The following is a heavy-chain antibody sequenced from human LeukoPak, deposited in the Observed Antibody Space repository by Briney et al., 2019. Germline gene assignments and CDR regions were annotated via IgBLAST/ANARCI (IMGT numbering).Heavy chain of an antibody. CDR3: ASANYGGNSYWFDP. D-gene: IGHD4-23*01. CDR1: GGSISSSSYY. CDR2: IYYSGST. Sequence: SETLSLTCTVSGGSISSSSYYWGWIRQPPGKGLEWIGSIYYSGSTYYNPSLKSRVTISVDTSKSQFSLKLSSVTAADTAVYYCASANYGGNSYWFDPWGQGTLVTVSS. V-gene: IGHV4-39*07. J-gene: IGHJ5*02.